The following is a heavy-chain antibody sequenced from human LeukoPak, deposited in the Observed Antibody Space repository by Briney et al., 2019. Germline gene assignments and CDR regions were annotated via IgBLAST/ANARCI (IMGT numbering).Heavy chain of an antibody. V-gene: IGHV3-53*01. CDR3: ASKSRGGYFDY. CDR1: GFTVSSNY. D-gene: IGHD3-16*01. CDR2: IYSGGST. J-gene: IGHJ4*02. Sequence: GESLKISCAASGFTVSSNYMSWVRQAPGKGLEWVSVIYSGGSTYYADSVKGRFTISRDNSKNTLYLQMNSLRAEDTAVYYCASKSRGGYFDYWGQGTLVTVSS.